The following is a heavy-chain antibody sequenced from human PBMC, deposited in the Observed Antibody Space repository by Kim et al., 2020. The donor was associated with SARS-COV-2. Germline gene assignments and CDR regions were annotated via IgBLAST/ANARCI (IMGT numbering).Heavy chain of an antibody. CDR3: ARPGSGLKYFDF. Sequence: YVASGKGRFTLSRDNAKNSLGLQMNSLRAEDTAVYYCARPGSGLKYFDFWGQGTLVTVSS. J-gene: IGHJ4*02. D-gene: IGHD1-26*01. V-gene: IGHV3-7*03.